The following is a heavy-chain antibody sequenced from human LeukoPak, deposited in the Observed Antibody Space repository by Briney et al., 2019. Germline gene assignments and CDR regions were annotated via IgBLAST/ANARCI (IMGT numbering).Heavy chain of an antibody. CDR3: AKEPLDRYQRLGYYFDF. J-gene: IGHJ4*02. D-gene: IGHD2-2*01. Sequence: PGGSLRPSLAPFASTSGNFAMDGVPPAPGKGRGGVTFLRFDGSKENYADSVKGRFTASRDNSRNTLYLHMNNLRPEDAAVYYCAKEPLDRYQRLGYYFDFGRQGTLVTVSS. CDR2: LRFDGSKE. CDR1: ASTSGNFA. V-gene: IGHV3-30*02.